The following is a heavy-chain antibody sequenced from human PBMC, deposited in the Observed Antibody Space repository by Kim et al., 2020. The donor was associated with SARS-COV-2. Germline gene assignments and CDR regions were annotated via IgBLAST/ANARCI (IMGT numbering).Heavy chain of an antibody. CDR3: ARDPNYYGSGSYFVNWFDP. CDR2: IYSSGST. CDR1: GGSISSFSYY. V-gene: IGHV4-39*07. Sequence: SETLSLTCTVSGGSISSFSYYWGWIRQPPGRGLEWIGSIYSSGSTYYNPSLKSRVTISVDMSKNQFSLRLSSVTAADTAVYYCARDPNYYGSGSYFVNWFDPWGQATLVTDSS. J-gene: IGHJ5*02. D-gene: IGHD3-10*01.